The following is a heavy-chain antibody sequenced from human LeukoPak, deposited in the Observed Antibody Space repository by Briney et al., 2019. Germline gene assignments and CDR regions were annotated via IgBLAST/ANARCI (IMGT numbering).Heavy chain of an antibody. CDR3: ARSRYYYDSSGYNVPGWFDP. D-gene: IGHD3-22*01. CDR1: GFTFSSYA. CDR2: ISGNGGNK. V-gene: IGHV3-23*01. Sequence: PGGSLTLSCAAFGFTFSSYAMSWVRHAPGKGLEWVSAISGNGGNKSYAEAGKGRFTISRDNSKNTLYLQMTSLRAEDTAVYYCARSRYYYDSSGYNVPGWFDPWGQGTLVTVSS. J-gene: IGHJ5*02.